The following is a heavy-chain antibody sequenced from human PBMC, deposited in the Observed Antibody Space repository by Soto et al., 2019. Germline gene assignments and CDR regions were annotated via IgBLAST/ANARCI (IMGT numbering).Heavy chain of an antibody. D-gene: IGHD3-10*01. J-gene: IGHJ6*02. CDR1: GYTFTTYG. CDR2: INTHNGNT. CDR3: TREGSAPYYYYGMDA. Sequence: QVQLEQSAPEVKKPGASMKVSCKASGYTFTTYGISWVLQAPGQGLEWLGWINTHNGNTNYAQNLQGRVIMTADTSTSTAYMELRSLRSDDTAIYYCTREGSAPYYYYGMDAWGQGTTVTVSS. V-gene: IGHV1-18*01.